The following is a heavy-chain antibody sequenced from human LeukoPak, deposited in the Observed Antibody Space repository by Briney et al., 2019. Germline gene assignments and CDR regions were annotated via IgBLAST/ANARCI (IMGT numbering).Heavy chain of an antibody. J-gene: IGHJ4*02. Sequence: PSETLSLTYTVSGGSISNHYWSSLRQPPGKGLEWIGYIYYSGSTDYNPSLKSRVTISVDTSKNQFSLKLNSVTAADTAVYYCARLSGDGYILDYWGQGTLVTVSS. V-gene: IGHV4-59*08. D-gene: IGHD5-24*01. CDR2: IYYSGST. CDR3: ARLSGDGYILDY. CDR1: GGSISNHY.